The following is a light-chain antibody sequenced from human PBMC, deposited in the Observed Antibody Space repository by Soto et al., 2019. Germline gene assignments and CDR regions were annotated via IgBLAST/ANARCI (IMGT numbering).Light chain of an antibody. CDR2: KVS. J-gene: IGKJ1*01. CDR1: QSINNW. V-gene: IGKV1-5*03. Sequence: DFQMTQSPSTLSASVGDRVTITCRASQSINNWLAWYQRKPGQAPKLLIYKVSSLQSGVPSRFSGSGYGTEFTLTIYSLQPDDSATYYCQQYYGPWTFGQGTKVEI. CDR3: QQYYGPWT.